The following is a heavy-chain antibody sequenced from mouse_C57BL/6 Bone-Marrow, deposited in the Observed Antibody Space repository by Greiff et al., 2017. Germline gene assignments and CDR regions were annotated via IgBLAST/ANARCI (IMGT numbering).Heavy chain of an antibody. J-gene: IGHJ1*03. CDR2: INPGSGGT. Sequence: QVQLQQSGAELVRPGTSVKVSCKASGYAFTNYLIEWVKQRPGQGLEWIGVINPGSGGTNYNEKFKGKATLTADKSSSTAYMQLSSLTSEDSAVYFCARSPTTVVYWYFDVWGTGTTVTVSS. CDR3: ARSPTTVVYWYFDV. D-gene: IGHD1-1*01. CDR1: GYAFTNYL. V-gene: IGHV1-54*01.